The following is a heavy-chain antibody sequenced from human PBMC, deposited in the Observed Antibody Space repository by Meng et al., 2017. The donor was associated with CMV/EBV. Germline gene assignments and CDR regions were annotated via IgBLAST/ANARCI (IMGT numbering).Heavy chain of an antibody. V-gene: IGHV3-30*04. CDR3: ARADNSAIFGVVGYFDY. D-gene: IGHD3-3*01. Sequence: GESLKISCAASGFTFSSYAMHWVRQAPGKGLEWVAVISYDGSNKYYADSVKGRFTISRDNSKNTLYLQMNSLRAEDTAVYYCARADNSAIFGVVGYFDYWGQGTLVTVSS. CDR2: ISYDGSNK. J-gene: IGHJ4*02. CDR1: GFTFSSYA.